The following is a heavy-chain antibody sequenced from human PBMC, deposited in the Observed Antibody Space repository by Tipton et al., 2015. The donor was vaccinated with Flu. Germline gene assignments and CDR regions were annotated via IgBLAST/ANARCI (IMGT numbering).Heavy chain of an antibody. CDR2: IYSGGST. J-gene: IGHJ4*02. CDR1: GFTVSSNY. V-gene: IGHV3-53*01. CDR3: ARSTYYYDSIDKYYFDY. D-gene: IGHD3-22*01. Sequence: GSLRLSCAASGFTVSSNYMSWVRQAPGKGLEWVSVIYSGGSTYYADSVKGRFTISRDNSKNTLYLQMNSLRAEDTAVYYCARSTYYYDSIDKYYFDYWGQGTLVIVSS.